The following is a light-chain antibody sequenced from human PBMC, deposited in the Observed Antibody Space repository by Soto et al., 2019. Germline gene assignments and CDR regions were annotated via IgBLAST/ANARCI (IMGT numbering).Light chain of an antibody. CDR2: AAS. CDR3: QQGNSFPPFT. Sequence: DIQMTQSPSSVSASVGDRDTITCRASKGISSWLAWYQQKPGKEPKLLIYAASSVQSGVPSRFSGSGSGTDFTLTSSSQQPEYFASYYCQQGNSFPPFTFDPTTIADIK. V-gene: IGKV1D-12*01. CDR1: KGISSW. J-gene: IGKJ3*01.